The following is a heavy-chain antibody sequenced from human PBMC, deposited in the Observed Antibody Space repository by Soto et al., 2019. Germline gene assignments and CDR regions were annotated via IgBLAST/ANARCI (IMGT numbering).Heavy chain of an antibody. CDR2: ISSYGNNK. CDR1: GFTFDSHG. CDR3: AKDLLPNTVTTCGS. J-gene: IGHJ5*02. Sequence: QVQLVESGGGAVQPGRSLRLSCAASGFTFDSHGMHWVRQAPGKGLEWVAVISSYGNNKYYADSVKGRFTISRDNFNNILYLQMSSLRAEDTAVYYCAKDLLPNTVTTCGSWGQGTLVTVSS. V-gene: IGHV3-30*18. D-gene: IGHD4-17*01.